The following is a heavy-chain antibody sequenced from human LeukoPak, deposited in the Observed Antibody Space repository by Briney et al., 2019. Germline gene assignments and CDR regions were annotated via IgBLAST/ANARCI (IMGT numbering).Heavy chain of an antibody. Sequence: GGSLRLSCAASGFTFSSYSMNWVRQAPGKGLEWVSSISSSSSYIYYADSVKGRFTISRDNAKNSLYLQMNSLRAEDTAVYYCAREADSSSWHYGQHSYFDYWGQGTLVTVSS. CDR3: AREADSSSWHYGQHSYFDY. CDR1: GFTFSSYS. CDR2: ISSSSSYI. V-gene: IGHV3-21*01. J-gene: IGHJ4*02. D-gene: IGHD6-13*01.